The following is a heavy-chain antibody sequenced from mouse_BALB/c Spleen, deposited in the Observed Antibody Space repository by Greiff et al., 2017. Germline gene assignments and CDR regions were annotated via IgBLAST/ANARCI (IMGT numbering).Heavy chain of an antibody. CDR1: GYSITSDYA. Sequence: DVQLQESGPGLVKPSQSLSLTCTVTGYSITSDYAWNWIRQFPGNKLEWMGYISYSGSTSYNPSLKSRISITRDTSKNQFFLQLNSVTTEDTATYYCARDSWDWYFDVWGAGTTVTVSS. D-gene: IGHD4-1*01. CDR3: ARDSWDWYFDV. V-gene: IGHV3-2*02. CDR2: ISYSGST. J-gene: IGHJ1*01.